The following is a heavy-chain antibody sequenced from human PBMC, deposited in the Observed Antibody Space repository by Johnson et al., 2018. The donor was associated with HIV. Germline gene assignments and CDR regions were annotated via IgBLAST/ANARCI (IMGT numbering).Heavy chain of an antibody. Sequence: MLLVESGGNLVQPGGSLRLSCAASGFTVSSNYMTWVRQAPGKGLEWVSVIYSGGSTYYADSVKGRFIIPRDNSKNTLLLKMNSLRVDDTAMYYCARGHHDSGYPLEAFDIWGQGTMFSVSS. CDR2: IYSGGST. J-gene: IGHJ3*02. V-gene: IGHV3-66*01. CDR1: GFTVSSNY. D-gene: IGHD3-22*01. CDR3: ARGHHDSGYPLEAFDI.